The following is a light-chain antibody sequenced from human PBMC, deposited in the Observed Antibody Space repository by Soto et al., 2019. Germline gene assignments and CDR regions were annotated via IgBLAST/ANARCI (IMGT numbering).Light chain of an antibody. CDR1: QGISGY. CDR2: AAS. J-gene: IGKJ1*01. Sequence: AIRMTQSPSSFSASTGDRVTITCRASQGISGYLARYQQKPGKAPKLLIYAASTLQSGVPSRFSGSGSGTDFTLTISCLQSEDFATYYCQQYYSYPRTFGQGTKV. V-gene: IGKV1-8*01. CDR3: QQYYSYPRT.